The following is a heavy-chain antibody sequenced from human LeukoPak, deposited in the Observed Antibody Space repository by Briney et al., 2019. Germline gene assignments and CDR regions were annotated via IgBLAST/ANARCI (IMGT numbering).Heavy chain of an antibody. D-gene: IGHD2-21*01. Sequence: PGGSLRLSCAASGFTVSSNYMSWVRQAPGKGLEWVSVIYSGGSTYYADSVKGRFTISKDNSKNTLYLQMNSLRAEDTAVYYCATYPPYCGGDCYSDAFDIWGQGTMVTVSS. CDR1: GFTVSSNY. J-gene: IGHJ3*02. CDR2: IYSGGST. CDR3: ATYPPYCGGDCYSDAFDI. V-gene: IGHV3-53*01.